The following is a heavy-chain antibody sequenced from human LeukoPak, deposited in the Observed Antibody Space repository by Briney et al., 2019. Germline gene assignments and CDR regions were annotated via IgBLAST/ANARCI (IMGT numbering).Heavy chain of an antibody. CDR3: ARDWVDSIALDI. Sequence: ASVKVSCKASGYTFTGYYMHWVRQAPGQGLEWMGWINPNSGGTNYAQKFQGRVTMTRDTSISTAYMELSRLRSDDTAVYYCARDWVDSIALDIWGQGTMVTVSS. V-gene: IGHV1-2*02. CDR2: INPNSGGT. D-gene: IGHD3-22*01. J-gene: IGHJ3*02. CDR1: GYTFTGYY.